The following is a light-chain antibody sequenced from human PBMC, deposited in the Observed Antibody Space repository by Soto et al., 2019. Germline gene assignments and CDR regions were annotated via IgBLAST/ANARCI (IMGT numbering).Light chain of an antibody. CDR2: DAS. CDR1: QSVSSY. Sequence: EIVLTQSPATLSVSPGERATLSCRASQSVSSYLAWYQQKPGQAPRLLIYDASNRATGIPARFSGSGSGTDFTLTISSLEPDDFAVYYCQQRADWPITFGQGTRLEIK. V-gene: IGKV3-11*01. CDR3: QQRADWPIT. J-gene: IGKJ5*01.